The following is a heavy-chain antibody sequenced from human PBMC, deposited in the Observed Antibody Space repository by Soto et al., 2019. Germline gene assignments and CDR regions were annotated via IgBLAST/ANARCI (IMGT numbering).Heavy chain of an antibody. D-gene: IGHD1-26*01. J-gene: IGHJ6*02. V-gene: IGHV3-74*01. Sequence: PGGSLRLSCAASGFTFSSYWMHWVRQAPGKGLVWVSRINSDGSSTSYADSVKGRFTISRDNAKNTLYLQMNSLRAEDTAVYYCARDNSGSYLSYYYYYGMDVGGQGTTVTVSS. CDR1: GFTFSSYW. CDR3: ARDNSGSYLSYYYYYGMDV. CDR2: INSDGSST.